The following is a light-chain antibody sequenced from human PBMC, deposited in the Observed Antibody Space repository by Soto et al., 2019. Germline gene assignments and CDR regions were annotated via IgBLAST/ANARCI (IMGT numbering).Light chain of an antibody. CDR1: QGISNY. CDR2: AAS. CDR3: QKYNGAPL. V-gene: IGKV1-27*01. J-gene: IGKJ4*01. Sequence: DIQMTQSPSSLSASVGDRVTITCRASQGISNYLAWYQQKPGKVPKLLIYAASTLQSGVPSRFSGSGSGTDCTLTISSLQPEYVATYYCQKYNGAPLFSGGTKLEIK.